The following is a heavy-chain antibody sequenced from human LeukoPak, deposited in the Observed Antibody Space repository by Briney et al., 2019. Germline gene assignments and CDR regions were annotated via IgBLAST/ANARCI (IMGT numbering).Heavy chain of an antibody. Sequence: SETLSLTCAVYIDSFSNYHWNWIRQTPAKGMEWIGEVNESGGTNISPSLRSRVILSVDTSKNQFSLKLSSVTAADTAVYYCARGSAALRYSSGWFPFDYWGQGTLVTVSS. D-gene: IGHD6-19*01. CDR1: IDSFSNYH. CDR2: VNESGGT. CDR3: ARGSAALRYSSGWFPFDY. V-gene: IGHV4-34*01. J-gene: IGHJ4*02.